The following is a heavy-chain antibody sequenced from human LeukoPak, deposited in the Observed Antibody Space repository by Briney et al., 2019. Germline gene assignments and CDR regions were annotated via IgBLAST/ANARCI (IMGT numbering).Heavy chain of an antibody. CDR1: GFTFSSYA. J-gene: IGHJ4*02. CDR2: ISGSGGST. Sequence: GGSLRLSCAASGFTFSSYAMSWVRQAPGKGLEWVSAISGSGGSTYYADSVKGRFTISRDNSKNSLYLQMNSLRAEDTSMYYCARRRCTSTSCFFDYWGQGTLVTVSS. CDR3: ARRRCTSTSCFFDY. V-gene: IGHV3-23*01. D-gene: IGHD2-2*01.